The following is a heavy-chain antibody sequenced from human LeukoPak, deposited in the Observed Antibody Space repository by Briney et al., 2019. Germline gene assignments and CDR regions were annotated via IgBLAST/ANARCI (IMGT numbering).Heavy chain of an antibody. D-gene: IGHD6-19*01. J-gene: IGHJ4*02. CDR1: GYTFNNHY. V-gene: IGHV1-46*02. CDR3: ARQGTYSSAVGMGY. CDR2: INPSGGST. Sequence: ASVKVSCKASGYTFNNHYMYWVRQAPGQGLEWMGVINPSGGSTSYAQKFQGRVTMTRDTSTRTVYMEVNSLRSEDTAVYYCARQGTYSSAVGMGYWGQGTLVTVSS.